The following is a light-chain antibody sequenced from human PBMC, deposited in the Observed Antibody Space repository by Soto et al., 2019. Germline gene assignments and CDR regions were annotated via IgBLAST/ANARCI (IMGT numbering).Light chain of an antibody. V-gene: IGLV2-14*03. CDR2: GVS. J-gene: IGLJ3*02. Sequence: QSALTQPASVSGSSGQSITISCTGTSSDVGGYDYVSWYQQHPGKAPKLMIYGVSNRPSGVSNRFSGSKSGNTASLTISGLQAEDEADYYCSSYTNSITHVFGGGTKVTVL. CDR1: SSDVGGYDY. CDR3: SSYTNSITHV.